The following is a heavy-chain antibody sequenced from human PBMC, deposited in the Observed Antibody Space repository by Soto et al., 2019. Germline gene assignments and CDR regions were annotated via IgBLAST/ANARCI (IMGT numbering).Heavy chain of an antibody. CDR1: GFTFSSYE. V-gene: IGHV3-48*03. J-gene: IGHJ4*02. D-gene: IGHD3-10*01. Sequence: GGSLRLSCAASGFTFSSYEMNWVRQAPGKGLEWVSYISSSGSTIYYADSVKGRFTISRDNAKNSLYLQMNNLRAEDTAVYYCASSPGVLFYASVPNWGQGTLVTVSS. CDR3: ASSPGVLFYASVPN. CDR2: ISSSGSTI.